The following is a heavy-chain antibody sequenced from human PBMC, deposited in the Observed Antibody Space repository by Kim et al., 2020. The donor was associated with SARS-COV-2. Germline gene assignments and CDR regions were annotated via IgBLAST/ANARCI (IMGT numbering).Heavy chain of an antibody. CDR3: ARVFVTFGGVIVTHYYYGMDV. V-gene: IGHV1-8*01. J-gene: IGHJ6*02. Sequence: ASVKVSCKASGYTFTSYDINWVRQATGQGLEWMGWMNPNSGNTGYAQKFQGRVTMTRNTSISTAYMELSSLRSEDTAVYYCARVFVTFGGVIVTHYYYGMDVWGQGTTVTVSS. D-gene: IGHD3-16*02. CDR2: MNPNSGNT. CDR1: GYTFTSYD.